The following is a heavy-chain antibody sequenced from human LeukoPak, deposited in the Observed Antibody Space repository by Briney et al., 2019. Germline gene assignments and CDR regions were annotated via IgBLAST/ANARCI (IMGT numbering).Heavy chain of an antibody. D-gene: IGHD3-10*01. CDR1: GGSFSGYY. J-gene: IGHJ3*02. V-gene: IGHV4-34*01. Sequence: SETLSLTCAVYGGSFSGYYWSWIRQPPGKGLEWIGSIYYSGSTYYNPSLKSRVTISVDTSKSQFSLKVSSVTAADTAVYYCARSDGYGLVGIWGQGTMVTVSS. CDR3: ARSDGYGLVGI. CDR2: IYYSGST.